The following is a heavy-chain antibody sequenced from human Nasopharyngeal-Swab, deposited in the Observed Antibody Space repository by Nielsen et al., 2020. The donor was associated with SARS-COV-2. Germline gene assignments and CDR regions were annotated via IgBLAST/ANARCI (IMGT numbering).Heavy chain of an antibody. CDR2: ISYEGSSQ. CDR1: GFNLGTYV. CDR3: ARGPPHFGSQGYFYYYMDV. V-gene: IGHV3-30*04. D-gene: IGHD3-10*01. J-gene: IGHJ6*03. Sequence: GGSLRLSCVASGFNLGTYVMHWVRQAPGKGLEWLGVISYEGSSQFYADSVKGRFTISRDNSGNTLYLQLDSLRPEDTSVYYCARGPPHFGSQGYFYYYMDVWGKGTRVTVSS.